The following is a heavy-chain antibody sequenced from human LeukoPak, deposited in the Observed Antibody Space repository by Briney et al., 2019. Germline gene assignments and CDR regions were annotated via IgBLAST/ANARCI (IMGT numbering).Heavy chain of an antibody. CDR2: ISSSSSYI. J-gene: IGHJ4*02. V-gene: IGHV3-21*05. CDR1: GFTFSRYS. D-gene: IGHD3-22*01. CDR3: ARAINDSPAGY. Sequence: GGSLRLSCAASGFTFSRYSMNWVRQAPGKGLEWVSYISSSSSYIYYADSVKGRFTISRDNAKNSLYLQMNSLRAEDTAVYYCARAINDSPAGYWGQGTLVTVSS.